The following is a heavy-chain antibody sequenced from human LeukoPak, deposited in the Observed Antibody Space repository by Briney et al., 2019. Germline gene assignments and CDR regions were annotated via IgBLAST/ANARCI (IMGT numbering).Heavy chain of an antibody. V-gene: IGHV3-53*01. J-gene: IGHJ4*02. CDR3: ATSLTTVTYYFDY. CDR1: GFTVSSNY. D-gene: IGHD4-17*01. CDR2: IYSGGST. Sequence: GGSLRLSCAASGFTVSSNYMSWVRQAPGKGREWVSVIYSGGSTYYADSVKGRFTISRDNSKNTLYLQMNSLRAEDTAVYYCATSLTTVTYYFDYWGQGTLVTVSS.